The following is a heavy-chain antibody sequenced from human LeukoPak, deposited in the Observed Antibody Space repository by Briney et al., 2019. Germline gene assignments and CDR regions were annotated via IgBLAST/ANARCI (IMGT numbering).Heavy chain of an antibody. CDR3: ARQGYSQYYYYYCYMDV. J-gene: IGHJ6*03. CDR1: GGSISSSSYY. D-gene: IGHD5-18*01. CDR2: IYYSGST. Sequence: SETLSLTCTVSGGSISSSSYYWGWIRQPPGKGLEWIGSIYYSGSTYYNPSLKSRVTISVDTSKNQFSLKLSSVTAADTAVYYCARQGYSQYYYYYCYMDVWGKETTVTVSS. V-gene: IGHV4-39*01.